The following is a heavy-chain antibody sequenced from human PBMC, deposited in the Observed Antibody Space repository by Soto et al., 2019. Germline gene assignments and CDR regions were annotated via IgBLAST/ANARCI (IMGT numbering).Heavy chain of an antibody. CDR3: ARDSYYHSSSGYYVFDY. D-gene: IGHD3-22*01. CDR1: GFTFSSYS. V-gene: IGHV3-48*01. CDR2: ISSSSSTI. J-gene: IGHJ4*02. Sequence: GGSLRLSCAASGFTFSSYSMNWVRQAPGKGLEWVSYISSSSSTIYYADSVKGRFTISRGNAKNSLYLQMNSLRAEDTAVYYCARDSYYHSSSGYYVFDYWGQGTLVTVSS.